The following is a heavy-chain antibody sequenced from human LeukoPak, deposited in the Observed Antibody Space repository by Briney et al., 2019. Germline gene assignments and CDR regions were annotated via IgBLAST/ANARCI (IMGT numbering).Heavy chain of an antibody. D-gene: IGHD2-2*01. J-gene: IGHJ4*02. Sequence: ASVKVSCKASGYTFISYDINWVQQATGQGLEWMGWMNPNSGNTGYAQKFQGRVTMTRNTSVNTAYMDLSSLTSEDTAVYYCARRYCSSTSCHYFDYWGQGTLVTVSS. CDR1: GYTFISYD. CDR2: MNPNSGNT. CDR3: ARRYCSSTSCHYFDY. V-gene: IGHV1-8*01.